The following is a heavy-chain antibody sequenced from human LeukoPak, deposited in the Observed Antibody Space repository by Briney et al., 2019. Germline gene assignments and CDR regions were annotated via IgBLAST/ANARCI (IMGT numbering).Heavy chain of an antibody. Sequence: ASVKVSCKASGYTFTGYYMHWVRQAPGQGLEWMGWINPNSGGTNYAQKFQGRVAMTRDTSISTAYMELSRLRSDDTAVYYCASVTPYKHDAFDIWGQGTMVTVSS. J-gene: IGHJ3*02. CDR1: GYTFTGYY. V-gene: IGHV1-2*02. CDR3: ASVTPYKHDAFDI. CDR2: INPNSGGT. D-gene: IGHD1-1*01.